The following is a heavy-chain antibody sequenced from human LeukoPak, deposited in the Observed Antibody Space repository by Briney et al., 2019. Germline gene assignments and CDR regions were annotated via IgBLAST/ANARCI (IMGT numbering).Heavy chain of an antibody. CDR2: IYYSGST. Sequence: TFSSYWMSWVRQAPGKGLEWIGSIYYSGSTYYNPSLKSRVTISVDTSKNQFSLKLSSVTAADTAVYYCARRLRMWFGELVYFDYWGQGTLVTVSS. CDR3: ARRLRMWFGELVYFDY. CDR1: TFSSYW. D-gene: IGHD3-10*01. V-gene: IGHV4-39*01. J-gene: IGHJ4*02.